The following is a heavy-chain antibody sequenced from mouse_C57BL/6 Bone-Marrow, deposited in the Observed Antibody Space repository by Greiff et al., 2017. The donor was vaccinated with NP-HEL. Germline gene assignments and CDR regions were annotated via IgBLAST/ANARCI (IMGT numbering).Heavy chain of an antibody. CDR1: GYTFTSYW. J-gene: IGHJ2*01. CDR3: TRIITTVVAREGYYFDY. V-gene: IGHV1-5*01. Sequence: DVKLVESGTVLARPGASVKMSCKTSGYTFTSYWMHWVKQRPGQGLEWIGAIYPGNSDTSYNQKFKGKAKLTAVTSASTAYMELSSLTNEDSAVYYCTRIITTVVAREGYYFDYWGQGTTLTVSS. D-gene: IGHD1-1*01. CDR2: IYPGNSDT.